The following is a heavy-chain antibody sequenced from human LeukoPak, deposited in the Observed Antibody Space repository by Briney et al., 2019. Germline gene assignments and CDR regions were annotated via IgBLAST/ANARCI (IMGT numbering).Heavy chain of an antibody. Sequence: GRSLRLSCAASEFTFSTYGMHWVRQAPGKELEWVAVISYDGSYKFYADSVKGRFTISRDNSKSTLYLQMNSLRAEDTAVYYCAKDRYSGLNTIDYWGQGTLVTVSS. D-gene: IGHD6-13*01. CDR1: EFTFSTYG. CDR3: AKDRYSGLNTIDY. J-gene: IGHJ4*02. V-gene: IGHV3-30*18. CDR2: ISYDGSYK.